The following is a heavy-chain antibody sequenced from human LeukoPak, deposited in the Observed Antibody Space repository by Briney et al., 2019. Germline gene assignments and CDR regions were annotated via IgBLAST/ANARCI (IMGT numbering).Heavy chain of an antibody. CDR2: IYYSGST. D-gene: IGHD3-10*01. Sequence: SETLSLTCAVSGYSISSSNWWGWLRQPPGKGLEWIGYIYYSGSTYYNPSLKSRVTMSVDTSKNQFSLKLSSVTAVDTAVYYCARTRIRGEGWFDPWGQGTLVTVSS. J-gene: IGHJ5*02. CDR1: GYSISSSNW. V-gene: IGHV4-28*01. CDR3: ARTRIRGEGWFDP.